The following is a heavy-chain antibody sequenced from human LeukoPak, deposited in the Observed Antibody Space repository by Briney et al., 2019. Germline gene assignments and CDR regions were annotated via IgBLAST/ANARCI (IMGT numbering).Heavy chain of an antibody. J-gene: IGHJ4*02. V-gene: IGHV4-59*01. CDR1: TGSISPYY. CDR2: IYYSGST. Sequence: SETLSLTCTVSTGSISPYYWSWIRQPPGKGLEWIGYIYYSGSTNYNPSLKSRVTISVDTSKNQFSLKLSSVTAADTAVYYCAREVAGYDSSGYYPYYFDYWGQGTLVTVSS. CDR3: AREVAGYDSSGYYPYYFDY. D-gene: IGHD3-22*01.